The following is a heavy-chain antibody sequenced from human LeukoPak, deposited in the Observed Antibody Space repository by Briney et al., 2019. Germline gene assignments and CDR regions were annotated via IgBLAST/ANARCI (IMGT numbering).Heavy chain of an antibody. V-gene: IGHV3-23*01. CDR3: AKGGLVHPLHI. Sequence: TGGSLRLSCAASGITFSSYGMSWVRQAPGKGLEWVSSISSTGGTTYYADSVKGRFTISRDNSKNTLYLQMNSLRAEDTAVYYCAKGGLVHPLHIWGQGTMVTVSS. D-gene: IGHD3/OR15-3a*01. CDR1: GITFSSYG. CDR2: ISSTGGTT. J-gene: IGHJ3*02.